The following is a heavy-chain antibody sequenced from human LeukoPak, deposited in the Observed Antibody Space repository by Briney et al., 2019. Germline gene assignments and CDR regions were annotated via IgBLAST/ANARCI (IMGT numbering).Heavy chain of an antibody. D-gene: IGHD1-14*01. CDR3: ARGPEADYYYYGMDV. J-gene: IGHJ6*02. CDR1: GYTFTSYG. V-gene: IGHV1-18*01. Sequence: GASVKVSCKASGYTFTSYGISWVRQAPGQGLEWMGWISAYNGNTNYAQKPQGRVTMTTDTSTSTAYMELRSLRSDDTAVYYCARGPEADYYYYGMDVWGQGTTVTVSS. CDR2: ISAYNGNT.